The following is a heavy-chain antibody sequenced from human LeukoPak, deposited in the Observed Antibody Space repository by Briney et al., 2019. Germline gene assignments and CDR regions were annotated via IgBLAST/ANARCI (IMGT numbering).Heavy chain of an antibody. CDR2: MNPNSGNT. D-gene: IGHD2-15*01. CDR3: ARDRLRLGYERTNWFDP. Sequence: ASVKVSCKASGYTFTSYDINWVRQATGQGLEWMEWMNPNSGNTGYAQKFQGRVTMTRNTSISTAYMELSSLRSEDTAVFYCARDRLRLGYERTNWFDPWGQGTLVTVSS. V-gene: IGHV1-8*01. CDR1: GYTFTSYD. J-gene: IGHJ5*02.